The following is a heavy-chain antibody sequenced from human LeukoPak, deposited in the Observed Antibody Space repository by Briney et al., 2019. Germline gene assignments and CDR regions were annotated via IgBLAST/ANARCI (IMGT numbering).Heavy chain of an antibody. CDR3: ARATVGSSWSPPLY. CDR2: IWYDGSNK. J-gene: IGHJ4*02. V-gene: IGHV3-33*01. Sequence: GRSLRLSCAASGFTFSSYAMHWVRQAPGKGLEWVAVIWYDGSNKYYADSVKGRFTISRDNSKNTLYLQMNSLRAEDTAVYYCARATVGSSWSPPLYWGQGTLVTVSS. CDR1: GFTFSSYA. D-gene: IGHD6-13*01.